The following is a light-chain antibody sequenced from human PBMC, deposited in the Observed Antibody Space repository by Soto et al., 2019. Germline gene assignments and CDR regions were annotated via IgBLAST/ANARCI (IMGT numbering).Light chain of an antibody. CDR3: MQFAHFPRT. CDR1: QSLVYSDGNTY. Sequence: DVVLTQTPLSSPVTLGQPASISCRSSQSLVYSDGNTYLRWLQQRPGQPPRLLIYQISNRYSGVPERFSGSGAGTAFTLKSSRVEAEDVGVYYCMQFAHFPRTFGQGTKVEI. V-gene: IGKV2-24*01. J-gene: IGKJ1*01. CDR2: QIS.